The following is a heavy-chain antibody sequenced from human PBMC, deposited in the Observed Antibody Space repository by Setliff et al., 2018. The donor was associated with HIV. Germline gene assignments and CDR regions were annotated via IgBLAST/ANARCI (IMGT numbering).Heavy chain of an antibody. D-gene: IGHD7-27*01. J-gene: IGHJ4*02. Sequence: ASVMVSCKASGYTFIDYFIHWVRQAPGQGLEWMGWISPYDLSERISQRFQGRVTMTRDTSINAAYLDLSGLTSDDTAVYYCARQFSNSFDYWGQGALVTV. CDR2: ISPYDLSE. CDR3: ARQFSNSFDY. CDR1: GYTFIDYF. V-gene: IGHV1-2*02.